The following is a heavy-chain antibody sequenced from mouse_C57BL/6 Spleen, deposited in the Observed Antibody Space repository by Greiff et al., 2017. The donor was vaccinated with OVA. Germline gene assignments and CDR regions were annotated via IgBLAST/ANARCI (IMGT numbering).Heavy chain of an antibody. CDR2: IDPSDSYS. CDR3: AREGTLPYYFDY. CDR1: GYTFTSYW. Sequence: VQLQQPGAELVRPGTSVKLSCKASGYTFTSYWMHWVKQRPGQGLEWIGVIDPSDSYSNYNQKFKGKATLTVDTSSSTAYKQHSSRTSEDSAVYCCAREGTLPYYFDYWGQGTTLTVSS. D-gene: IGHD2-1*01. J-gene: IGHJ2*01. V-gene: IGHV1-59*01.